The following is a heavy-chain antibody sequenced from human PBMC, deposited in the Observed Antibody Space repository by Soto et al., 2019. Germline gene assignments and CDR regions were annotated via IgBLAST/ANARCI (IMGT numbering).Heavy chain of an antibody. J-gene: IGHJ4*02. CDR1: GFTFSDYY. Sequence: SLRLSCAASGFTFSDYYMSWIRQAPGKGLEWVSYISSSGSTIYYADSVKGRFTISRDNAKNSLYLQMNSLRAEDTAVYYCARDLTVVAGLRDYWGQGTLVTVSS. CDR3: ARDLTVVAGLRDY. V-gene: IGHV3-11*01. CDR2: ISSSGSTI. D-gene: IGHD2-15*01.